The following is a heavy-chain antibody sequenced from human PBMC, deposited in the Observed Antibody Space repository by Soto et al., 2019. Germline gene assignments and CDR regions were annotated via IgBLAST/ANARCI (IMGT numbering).Heavy chain of an antibody. CDR3: ARDAYSGYDY. J-gene: IGHJ4*02. CDR1: GGSLSGYH. Sequence: SETLSLTCAVSGGSLSGYHWTWIRQPPGKKLEWIGYINYIGSTNYNPSLKSRVTISVDTSKNQFSLKLSSVTVADTAVYYCARDAYSGYDYWGQGTLVTVSS. D-gene: IGHD5-12*01. CDR2: INYIGST. V-gene: IGHV4-59*01.